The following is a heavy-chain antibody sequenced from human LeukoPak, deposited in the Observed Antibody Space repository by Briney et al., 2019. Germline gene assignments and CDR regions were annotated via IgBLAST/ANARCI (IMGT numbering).Heavy chain of an antibody. V-gene: IGHV3-64*01. D-gene: IGHD6-13*01. CDR2: ISSNGGST. CDR3: AREGSSSFSFDY. J-gene: IGHJ4*02. CDR1: GFTFSSYA. Sequence: GGSLRLSCAASGFTFSSYAMHWVRQAPGKGLEYVSTISSNGGSTYYANSVKGRFTISRDNSKNTLYLQMGSLRAEDMAVYYCAREGSSSFSFDYWGQGTLVTVSS.